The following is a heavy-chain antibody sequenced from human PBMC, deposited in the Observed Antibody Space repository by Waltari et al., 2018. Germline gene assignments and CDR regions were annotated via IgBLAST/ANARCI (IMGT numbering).Heavy chain of an antibody. V-gene: IGHV1-24*01. D-gene: IGHD1-26*01. CDR3: ATCALVVGATSTRAGYYYGMDV. Sequence: QVQLVQSGAEVKKPGASVKVSCKVSGYTLTELSMHWVRQAPGKGLEWMGGFDPEDGETIYAQKFQGRVTMTEDTSTDTAYMELSSLRSEDTAVYYCATCALVVGATSTRAGYYYGMDVWGQGTTVTVSS. J-gene: IGHJ6*02. CDR1: GYTLTELS. CDR2: FDPEDGET.